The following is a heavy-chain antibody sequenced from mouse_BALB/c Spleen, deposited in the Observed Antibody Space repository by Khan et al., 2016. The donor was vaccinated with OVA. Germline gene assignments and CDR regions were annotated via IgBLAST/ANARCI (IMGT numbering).Heavy chain of an antibody. Sequence: QVQLQQSGPELVKPGASVKMSCKASGYTFKSFYIHWVMQRPGQGLEWIGWIYPGDGRTKYNEKFKGKTTLTEDKSSSTAYMLLSSLTSEDSAISFYAISYYGSFWDFDVWGAGTAVTVSS. CDR3: AISYYGSFWDFDV. D-gene: IGHD1-1*01. V-gene: IGHV1S56*01. CDR2: IYPGDGRT. CDR1: GYTFKSFY. J-gene: IGHJ1*01.